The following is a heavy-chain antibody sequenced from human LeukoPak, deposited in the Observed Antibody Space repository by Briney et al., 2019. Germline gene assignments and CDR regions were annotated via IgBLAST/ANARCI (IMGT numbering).Heavy chain of an antibody. Sequence: SETLSLTCTVSGGSISSSSYYWGWIRQPPGKGLEWIGSIYYSGSTYYNPSLKSRVTISVDTSKNQFSLKLSSVTAADTAVYYCAREQDYGSGWYADYWGQGTLVTVSS. CDR1: GGSISSSSYY. CDR3: AREQDYGSGWYADY. D-gene: IGHD6-19*01. V-gene: IGHV4-39*07. CDR2: IYYSGST. J-gene: IGHJ4*02.